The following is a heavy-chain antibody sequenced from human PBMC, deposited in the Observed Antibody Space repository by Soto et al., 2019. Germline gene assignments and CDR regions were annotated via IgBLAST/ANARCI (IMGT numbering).Heavy chain of an antibody. CDR1: GGSVSSGSYY. CDR2: IYYSGST. J-gene: IGHJ6*02. D-gene: IGHD5-18*01. V-gene: IGHV4-61*01. Sequence: SETLSLTCTVSGGSVSSGSYYWSWIRQPPGKGLEWIGYIYYSGSTNYNPSLKSRVTISVDTSKNQFSLKLSSVTAADTAVYYCAIHHVDTAMVELYGMDVWGQGTTVTVSS. CDR3: AIHHVDTAMVELYGMDV.